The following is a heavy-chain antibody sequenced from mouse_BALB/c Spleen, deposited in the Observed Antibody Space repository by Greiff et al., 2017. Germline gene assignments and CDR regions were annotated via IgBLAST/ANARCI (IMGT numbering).Heavy chain of an antibody. J-gene: IGHJ3*01. CDR3: TRGYGNYVFAY. V-gene: IGHV6-6*02. CDR2: IRLKSNNYAT. D-gene: IGHD2-1*01. Sequence: EVKLMESGGGLVQPGGSMKLSCVASGFTFSNYWMNWVRQSPEKGLEWVAEIRLKSNNYATHYAESVKGRFTISRDDSKSSVYLQMNNLRAEDTGIYYCTRGYGNYVFAYWGQGTLVTVSA. CDR1: GFTFSNYW.